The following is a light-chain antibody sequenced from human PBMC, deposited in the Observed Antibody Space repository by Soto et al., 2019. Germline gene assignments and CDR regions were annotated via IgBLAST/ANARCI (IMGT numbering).Light chain of an antibody. CDR1: QGISKW. Sequence: DIQMTQSPSTLSASVGDRVTITCRASQGISKWLAWYQQKPGKAPKLLIYGASSLESGVPSRFSGSGSGTEFTLTISSLQPDDFAXYFCQQYNSYDMWSFGQGTKV. J-gene: IGKJ1*01. CDR3: QQYNSYDMWS. CDR2: GAS. V-gene: IGKV1-5*01.